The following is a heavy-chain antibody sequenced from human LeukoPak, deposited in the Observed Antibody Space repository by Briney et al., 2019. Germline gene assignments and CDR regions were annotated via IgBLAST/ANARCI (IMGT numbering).Heavy chain of an antibody. CDR1: GFTFSHSA. CDR3: ARSARLMKGVVEVTALDD. J-gene: IGHJ4*02. CDR2: ISGSGSDT. Sequence: PGGSLRLSCAASGFTFSHSAMSWVRQAPGKGLEWISTISGSGSDTNYADSVRGRLIISRDNSKNTLFLQMNSLRADDTAVYYCARSARLMKGVVEVTALDDWGQGTLVTVSS. D-gene: IGHD3-3*01. V-gene: IGHV3-23*01.